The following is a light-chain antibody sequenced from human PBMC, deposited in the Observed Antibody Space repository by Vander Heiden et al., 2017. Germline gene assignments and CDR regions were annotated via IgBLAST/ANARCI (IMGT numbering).Light chain of an antibody. CDR3: RQALQILFT. J-gene: IGKJ3*01. V-gene: IGKV2-28*01. Sequence: IVMNQFPLSLTVTHGELPSISCRSSQSLLHRNGYNYLDWCLQKPGQSPQLLIYLGSNRAAGVPDRFSGSGSGTDFTLKISRVEAEDVGVYYCRQALQILFTFGPGTKVDIK. CDR1: QSLLHRNGYNY. CDR2: LGS.